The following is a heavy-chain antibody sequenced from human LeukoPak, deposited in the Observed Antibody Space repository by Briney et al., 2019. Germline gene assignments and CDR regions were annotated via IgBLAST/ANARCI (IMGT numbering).Heavy chain of an antibody. J-gene: IGHJ3*02. CDR2: VKQDGSDK. CDR3: ARDLAGPPQEAFDI. Sequence: PGGSLRLSCAASGFTFSSYWMSWARQAPGKGLEWVASVKQDGSDKYSVDSVKGRFTISRDNAKNSLYLQMNSLRAEDTAVYYCARDLAGPPQEAFDIWGQGTMVTVSS. V-gene: IGHV3-7*01. CDR1: GFTFSSYW.